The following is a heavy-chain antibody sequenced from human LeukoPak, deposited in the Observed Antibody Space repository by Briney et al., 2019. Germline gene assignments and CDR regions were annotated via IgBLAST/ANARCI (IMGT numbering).Heavy chain of an antibody. CDR2: VDGDNGNI. V-gene: IGHV1-18*01. D-gene: IGHD3/OR15-3a*01. Sequence: GTSVKVSCKTSGYTFSSSGISWVRQVPGQGLEWMGWVDGDNGNIHHADTLQNRLILTIDPSTITAYMELRRLRSDGTAVYYCARDEDWVFDYWGQGTPVTVSS. CDR3: ARDEDWVFDY. J-gene: IGHJ4*02. CDR1: GYTFSSSG.